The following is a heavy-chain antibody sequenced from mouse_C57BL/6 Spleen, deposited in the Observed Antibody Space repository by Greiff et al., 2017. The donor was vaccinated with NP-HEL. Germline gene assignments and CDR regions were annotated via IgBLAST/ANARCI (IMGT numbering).Heavy chain of an antibody. Sequence: QVQLQQPGAELVRPGSSVKLSCKASGYTFTSYWMHWVKQRPIQGLEWIGNIDPSDSETHYNQKFKDKATLTVDKSSSTAYMQLSSLTSEDSAVYYCARDLGELAWFAYWGQGTLVTVSA. V-gene: IGHV1-52*01. J-gene: IGHJ3*01. CDR2: IDPSDSET. CDR1: GYTFTSYW. D-gene: IGHD4-1*01. CDR3: ARDLGELAWFAY.